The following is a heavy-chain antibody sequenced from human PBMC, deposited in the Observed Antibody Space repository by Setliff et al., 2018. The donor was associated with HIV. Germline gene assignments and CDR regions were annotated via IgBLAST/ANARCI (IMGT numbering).Heavy chain of an antibody. D-gene: IGHD6-6*01. CDR2: INHSGST. V-gene: IGHV4-34*01. CDR3: ARGRHYSSSAPFAIDF. CDR1: GGSFSGYY. J-gene: IGHJ4*02. Sequence: SETLSLTCAVYGGSFSGYYWSWIRQPPGKGLEWIGEINHSGSTNYNPSLKSRVAISVDTSKNQFSVKLSSVTAADTAVYYCARGRHYSSSAPFAIDFWGQGVLVNVS.